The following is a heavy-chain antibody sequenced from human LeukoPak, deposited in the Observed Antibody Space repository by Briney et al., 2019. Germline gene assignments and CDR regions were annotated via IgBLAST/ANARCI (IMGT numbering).Heavy chain of an antibody. CDR2: ISGSDHST. Sequence: GGSLRLSCAASGFTFSVYAMSWVRQAPGKGLEWVSAISGSDHSTYYADSVKGRFTISRDNSENTLYLQMNSLRAEDTAVYYCARDFGELDYWGQGTLVTVSS. V-gene: IGHV3-23*01. CDR3: ARDFGELDY. D-gene: IGHD3-3*01. CDR1: GFTFSVYA. J-gene: IGHJ4*02.